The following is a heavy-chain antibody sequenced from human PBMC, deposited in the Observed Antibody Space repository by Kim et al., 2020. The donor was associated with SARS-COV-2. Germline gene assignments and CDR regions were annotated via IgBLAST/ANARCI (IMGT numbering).Heavy chain of an antibody. V-gene: IGHV3-13*01. D-gene: IGHD3-10*01. CDR3: VRDGSGSLPYSMDV. J-gene: IGHJ6*02. CDR1: GFTFKSHG. Sequence: GGSLRLSCAASGFTFKSHGMLWVRQVIGKGLEWISIIETGGETYYADSVKGRFTISREKAKNSLYLQMSSLRVDDTAVYYCVRDGSGSLPYSMDVWGQG. CDR2: IETGGET.